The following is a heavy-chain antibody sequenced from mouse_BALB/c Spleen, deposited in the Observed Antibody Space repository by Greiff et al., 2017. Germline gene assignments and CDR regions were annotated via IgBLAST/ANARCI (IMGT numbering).Heavy chain of an antibody. D-gene: IGHD2-3*01. J-gene: IGHJ3*01. V-gene: IGHV1-14*01. CDR2: INPYNDGT. Sequence: VQLQQSGPELVKPGASVKMSCKASGYTFTSYVMHWVKQKPGQGLEWIGYINPYNDGTKYNEKFKGKATLTSDKSSSTAYMELSLTSEDSAVYYCASYDGYYVFAYWGQGTLVTVSA. CDR3: ASYDGYYVFAY. CDR1: GYTFTSYV.